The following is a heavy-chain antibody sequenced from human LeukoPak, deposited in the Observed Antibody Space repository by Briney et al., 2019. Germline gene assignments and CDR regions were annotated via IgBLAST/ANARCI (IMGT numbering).Heavy chain of an antibody. Sequence: GGSLRLSCAASGFTFTIYGMHWVRQAPGKGLEWVAFIRYDGSNKYYADSVKGRFTISRDNSKNTLFLRMNSLRAEDTAVYYCAKGCSGSYWSTWDYWGQGTLVTVSS. J-gene: IGHJ4*02. V-gene: IGHV3-30*02. D-gene: IGHD1-26*01. CDR2: IRYDGSNK. CDR1: GFTFTIYG. CDR3: AKGCSGSYWSTWDY.